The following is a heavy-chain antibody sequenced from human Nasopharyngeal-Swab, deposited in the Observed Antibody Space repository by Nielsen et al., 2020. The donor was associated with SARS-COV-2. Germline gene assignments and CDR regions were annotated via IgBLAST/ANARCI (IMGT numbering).Heavy chain of an antibody. Sequence: GESLKISCAASGFTFTSYAMTWVRQAPGKGLEWVSVTSGNGRNTYYADSVKGRFTMSRDNSMNTLYLQMNSLRADDTAVYLCAKDRSDAETGFLMYRMDVWGQGTTVTVFS. CDR2: TSGNGRNT. D-gene: IGHD1-14*01. V-gene: IGHV3-23*01. J-gene: IGHJ6*02. CDR3: AKDRSDAETGFLMYRMDV. CDR1: GFTFTSYA.